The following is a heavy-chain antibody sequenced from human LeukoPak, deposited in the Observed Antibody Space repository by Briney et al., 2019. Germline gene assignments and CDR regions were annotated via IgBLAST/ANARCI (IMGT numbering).Heavy chain of an antibody. V-gene: IGHV1-3*01. J-gene: IGHJ6*02. Sequence: ASVKVSCKASGYTFTSYAMQWVRQAPGQRLEWMGWINAGNGNTKYSQKFQGRVTITRDTSASTAYMELSSLRSEDTAVYYCARESDFWQRPYYSYYGMDVRGPGTTVTVSS. CDR2: INAGNGNT. CDR3: ARESDFWQRPYYSYYGMDV. CDR1: GYTFTSYA. D-gene: IGHD3-3*01.